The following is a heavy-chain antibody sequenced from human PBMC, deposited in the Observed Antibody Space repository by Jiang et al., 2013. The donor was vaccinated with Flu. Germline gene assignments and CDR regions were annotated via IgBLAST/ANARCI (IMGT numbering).Heavy chain of an antibody. CDR2: IYYSGST. Sequence: VLLKPSETLSLTCTVSGVTISPNYWSWIRQSPGKGLEWIGYIYYSGSTNYNPSLKSRVTISVDTSKNQFSLKLSSVTAADTAVYYCAKTGYALEYWGQGTLVTVSS. CDR1: GVTISPNY. CDR3: AKTGYALEY. D-gene: IGHD3-16*01. J-gene: IGHJ4*02. V-gene: IGHV4-59*01.